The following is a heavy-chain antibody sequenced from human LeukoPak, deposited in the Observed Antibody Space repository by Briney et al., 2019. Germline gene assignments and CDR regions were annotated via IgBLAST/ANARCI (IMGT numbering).Heavy chain of an antibody. V-gene: IGHV3-21*01. J-gene: IGHJ4*02. CDR1: GFTFSSYS. CDR2: ISSSSSYI. Sequence: PGGSLRLFCAASGFTFSSYSMNWVRQAPGKGLEWVSSISSSSSYIYYADSVKGRFTISRDNAKNSLYLQMNSLRAEDTAVYYCARGKGSVFDYWGQGTLVTVSS. CDR3: ARGKGSVFDY.